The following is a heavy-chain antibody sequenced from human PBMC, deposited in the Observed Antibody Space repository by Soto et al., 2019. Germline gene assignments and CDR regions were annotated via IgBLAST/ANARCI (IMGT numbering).Heavy chain of an antibody. J-gene: IGHJ6*02. CDR2: ISAYNGNT. V-gene: IGHV1-18*01. Sequence: ASVKVSCKASGYTFTSYGISWVRQAPGQGLEWMGWISAYNGNTNYAQKLQGRVTMTTDTSTSTAYMELRSLRSDDTAVYYCARDHPHGDYAYTYYYYYGMDVWGQGTTVTVSS. CDR3: ARDHPHGDYAYTYYYYYGMDV. D-gene: IGHD4-17*01. CDR1: GYTFTSYG.